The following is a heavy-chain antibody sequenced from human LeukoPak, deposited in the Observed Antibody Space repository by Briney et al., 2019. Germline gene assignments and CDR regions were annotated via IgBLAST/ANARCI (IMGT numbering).Heavy chain of an antibody. V-gene: IGHV1-58*01. CDR1: GFTFTSSA. CDR3: ARGGASRELDY. Sequence: SVKVSCKASGFTFTSSAVQWARQARGQRLEWIGWIVFGSGNTNYAQKFQERVTITRDMSTSTAYTELSSLRSEDTAVYYCARGGASRELDYWGQGTLVTVSS. J-gene: IGHJ4*02. CDR2: IVFGSGNT.